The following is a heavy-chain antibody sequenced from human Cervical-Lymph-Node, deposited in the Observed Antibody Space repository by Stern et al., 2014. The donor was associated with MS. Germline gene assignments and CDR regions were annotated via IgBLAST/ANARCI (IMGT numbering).Heavy chain of an antibody. J-gene: IGHJ6*02. CDR1: GFSLSRYW. CDR3: ARGGFYSYHFAMDV. CDR2: INSEWSSI. Sequence: DVQLVESGGNLVQPGGSLRLSCAASGFSLSRYWMHWVRQDPGKGLVWVSRINSEWSSIHYADSVRCLVTIAIDKANNTLYLQMNSLRAEYTAVYFCARGGFYSYHFAMDVWGQGTTVTVS. V-gene: IGHV3-74*02. D-gene: IGHD5-12*01.